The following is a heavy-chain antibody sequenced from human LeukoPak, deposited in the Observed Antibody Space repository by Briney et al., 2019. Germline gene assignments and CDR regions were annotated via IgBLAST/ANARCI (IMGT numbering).Heavy chain of an antibody. D-gene: IGHD4-17*01. V-gene: IGHV4-61*01. CDR3: ARDYGGKFDY. CDR2: IYYSGST. Sequence: PSETLSLTCTVSGGSVSSGSYYWSWIRQPPGKGLEWIGYIYYSGSTNYNPSLKSRVTISVDTSKNQFSLKLSSVTAADTAVYYCARDYGGKFDYWGQGTPVTVSS. J-gene: IGHJ4*02. CDR1: GGSVSSGSYY.